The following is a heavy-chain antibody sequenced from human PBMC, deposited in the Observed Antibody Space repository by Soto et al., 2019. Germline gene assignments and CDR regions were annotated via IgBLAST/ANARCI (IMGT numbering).Heavy chain of an antibody. J-gene: IGHJ6*02. Sequence: PGGSLRLSCAASGFTFSSYWMSWVRQAPGKGLGWVANIKQDGSEKYYVDSVKGRFTISRDNAKNSLYLQMNSLRAEDTAVYYCARDNDITIFGVARYYYGMDVWGQGTTVTVSS. V-gene: IGHV3-7*01. D-gene: IGHD3-3*01. CDR3: ARDNDITIFGVARYYYGMDV. CDR2: IKQDGSEK. CDR1: GFTFSSYW.